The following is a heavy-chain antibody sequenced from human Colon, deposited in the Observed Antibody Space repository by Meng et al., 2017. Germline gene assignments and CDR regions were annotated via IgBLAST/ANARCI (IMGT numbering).Heavy chain of an antibody. CDR1: GGSFGGFY. Sequence: HVQTHLWGPGLFKPADALPSPCVVSGGSFGGFYWSWSRPPPGKGLEWIGEIDHFGISNYNSSLKGRLTMSVDTSKKQISLTLTSVTAADTAVYYCATGLRHGDWFDPWGPGTLVTVSS. J-gene: IGHJ5*02. D-gene: IGHD4-17*01. CDR2: IDHFGIS. V-gene: IGHV4-34*01. CDR3: ATGLRHGDWFDP.